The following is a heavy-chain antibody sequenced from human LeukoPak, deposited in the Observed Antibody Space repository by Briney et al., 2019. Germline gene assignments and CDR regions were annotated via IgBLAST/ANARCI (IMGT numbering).Heavy chain of an antibody. V-gene: IGHV4-59*01. CDR2: IPYSGST. CDR1: GGSISSYY. Sequence: KPSETLSLTCPAPGGSISSYYWSWIRQPPGKGLDWIGYIPYSGSTDYNPSLKSRVTISLDTSKNQFSLRLSSVTAADTAVYYCARETRLHSGSYSNDAFDIWGQGTMVTVSS. D-gene: IGHD1-26*01. J-gene: IGHJ3*02. CDR3: ARETRLHSGSYSNDAFDI.